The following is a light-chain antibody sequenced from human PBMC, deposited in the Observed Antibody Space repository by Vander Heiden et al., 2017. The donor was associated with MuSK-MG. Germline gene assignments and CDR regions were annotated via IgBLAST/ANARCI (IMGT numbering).Light chain of an antibody. Sequence: EILMRHSPATLSVYSGERATLSCRASQSVGINLAWYQQKPGQAPRLLIYDASTRATGLPARFSGSGSGTDFSLTISSLQSEDFAVYYCQQYKKWPLTFGGGTRVEI. J-gene: IGKJ4*01. V-gene: IGKV3-15*01. CDR3: QQYKKWPLT. CDR2: DAS. CDR1: QSVGIN.